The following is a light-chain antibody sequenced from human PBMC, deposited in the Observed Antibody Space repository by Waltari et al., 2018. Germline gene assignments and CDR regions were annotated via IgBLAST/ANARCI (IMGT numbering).Light chain of an antibody. CDR2: DVT. V-gene: IGLV2-23*02. CDR3: CSYVGSSTLM. Sequence: QSALTQPASVSGSPGQSITISCTGSSSDVGTYNLVSWYQQQPGKVPKLLIYDVTKRPSGVSNRFSGSKSGNTASLTISGLQAEYEADYYCCSYVGSSTLMFGGGTKLTVL. J-gene: IGLJ3*02. CDR1: SSDVGTYNL.